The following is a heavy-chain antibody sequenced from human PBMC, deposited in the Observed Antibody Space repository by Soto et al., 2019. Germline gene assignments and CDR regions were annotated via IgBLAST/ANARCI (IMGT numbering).Heavy chain of an antibody. CDR1: GYTFTGYY. CDR2: INPNSGGT. CDR3: AKDPPPAITWLVTPRGAFDY. J-gene: IGHJ4*02. Sequence: GASVKVSCKASGYTFTGYYMHWVRQAPGQGLEWMGWINPNSGGTNYAQKFQGRVTMTRDTSISTAYMELSRLRSDDTAVYYCAKDPPPAITWLVTPRGAFDYWGQGTLVTVSS. V-gene: IGHV1-2*02. D-gene: IGHD6-19*01.